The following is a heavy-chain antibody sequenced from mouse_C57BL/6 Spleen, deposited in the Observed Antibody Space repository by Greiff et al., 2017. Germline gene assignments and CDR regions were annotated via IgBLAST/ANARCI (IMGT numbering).Heavy chain of an antibody. CDR1: GYAFTNYL. Sequence: QVQLKESGAELVRPGTSVKVSCKASGYAFTNYLIEWVKQRPGQGLEWIGVINPGSGGTNYNEKFKGKATLTADKSSSTAYMQLSSLTSEDSAVYVCARERFDGNDVDWYFDVWGTGTTVTVSS. CDR3: ARERFDGNDVDWYFDV. CDR2: INPGSGGT. D-gene: IGHD2-2*01. V-gene: IGHV1-54*01. J-gene: IGHJ1*03.